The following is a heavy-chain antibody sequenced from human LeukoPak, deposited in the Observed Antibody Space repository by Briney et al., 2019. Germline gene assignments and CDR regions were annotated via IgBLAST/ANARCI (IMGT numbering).Heavy chain of an antibody. V-gene: IGHV4-59*01. CDR2: IYYSGST. CDR3: ARGIVVVPAVLYYFDY. Sequence: PSETLSLTCTVSGGSISSYYWSWIRQPPGKGLEWIGYIYYSGSTNYNPSLKSRVTISVDTSKNQFSLKLSSVTAADTAVYYCARGIVVVPAVLYYFDYWGQGTLVTVSS. CDR1: GGSISSYY. J-gene: IGHJ4*02. D-gene: IGHD2-2*01.